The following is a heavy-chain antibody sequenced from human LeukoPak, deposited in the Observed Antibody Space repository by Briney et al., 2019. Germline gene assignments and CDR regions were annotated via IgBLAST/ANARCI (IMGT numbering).Heavy chain of an antibody. D-gene: IGHD3-3*01. CDR3: AKDRSGTWSFDY. CDR2: VWYDGINN. CDR1: GFDFSSHN. Sequence: PGSSLRLACAASGFDFSSHNMHWVRQAPGKGLEWLAVVWYDGINNVLADSVKGRFTLSRDNSKNTLSLQINSLRVEDTAVYFCAKDRSGTWSFDYWGQGALVTVSS. J-gene: IGHJ4*02. V-gene: IGHV3-33*06.